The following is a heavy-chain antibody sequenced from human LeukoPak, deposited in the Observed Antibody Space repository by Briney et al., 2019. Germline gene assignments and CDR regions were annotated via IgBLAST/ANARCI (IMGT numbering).Heavy chain of an antibody. CDR2: IYYSGST. V-gene: IGHV4-39*01. CDR3: ARLGDSSGYYFITKYYFDY. Sequence: SETLSLTCTVSGGSISSSSYYWGWIRQPPGKGLEWIGSIYYSGSTYYSPSLKSRVTISVDTSKNQFSLKLSSVTAADTAVYYCARLGDSSGYYFITKYYFDYWGQGTLVTVSS. J-gene: IGHJ4*02. CDR1: GGSISSSSYY. D-gene: IGHD3-22*01.